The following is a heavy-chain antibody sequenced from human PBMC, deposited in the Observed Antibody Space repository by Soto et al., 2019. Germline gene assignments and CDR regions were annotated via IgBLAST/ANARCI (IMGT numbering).Heavy chain of an antibody. CDR1: GGSISSYY. J-gene: IGHJ6*02. Sequence: ASETLSLTCTVSGGSISSYYWSWIRQPAGKGLEWIGRIYTSGSTNYNPSLKSRVTMSVDTSKNQFSLKLSSVTAADTAVYYCARAIGYCSSTSCFMDVWGQGTTVTSP. V-gene: IGHV4-4*07. CDR2: IYTSGST. D-gene: IGHD2-2*01. CDR3: ARAIGYCSSTSCFMDV.